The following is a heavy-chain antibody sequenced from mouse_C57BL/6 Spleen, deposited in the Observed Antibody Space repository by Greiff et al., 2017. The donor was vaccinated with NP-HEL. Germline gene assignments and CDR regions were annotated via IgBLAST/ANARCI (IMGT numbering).Heavy chain of an antibody. CDR2: IDPSDSYT. V-gene: IGHV1-50*01. CDR1: GYTFTSYW. Sequence: VQLQQSGAELVKPGASVKLSCKASGYTFTSYWMQWVKQRPGQGLEWIGEIDPSDSYTNYNQKFKGKATLTVDTSSSTAYMQLSSLTSEDSAVYYCARPGTAYFDDWGQGTTLTVSS. CDR3: ARPGTAYFDD. D-gene: IGHD4-1*01. J-gene: IGHJ2*01.